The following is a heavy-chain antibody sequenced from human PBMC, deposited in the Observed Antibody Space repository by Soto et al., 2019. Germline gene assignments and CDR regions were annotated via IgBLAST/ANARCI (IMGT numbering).Heavy chain of an antibody. J-gene: IGHJ5*02. CDR2: IYYSGST. V-gene: IGHV4-31*03. CDR3: ARVKGGTWWFDP. CDR1: GGSISSGGYY. D-gene: IGHD3-16*01. Sequence: SETLSLTCTVSGGSISSGGYYWSWIRQHPGKGLEWIGYIYYSGSTYYNPSLKSRVTISVDTSKNQFSLELSSLRSEDTAVYYCARVKGGTWWFDPWGQGTLVTVSS.